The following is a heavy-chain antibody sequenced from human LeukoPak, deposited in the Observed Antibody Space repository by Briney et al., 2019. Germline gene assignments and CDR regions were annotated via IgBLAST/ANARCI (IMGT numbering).Heavy chain of an antibody. Sequence: SETLSLTCTVSGGSISSYYWSWIRQPPGKGLEWIGYIYYSGSTNYNPSLKRRVTISVEKYKKKFSLKLSSVTAADTAVYYCARDGAGYYGSGGAFDIWGQGTMVTVSS. J-gene: IGHJ3*02. CDR2: IYYSGST. CDR3: ARDGAGYYGSGGAFDI. D-gene: IGHD3-10*01. CDR1: GGSISSYY. V-gene: IGHV4-59*01.